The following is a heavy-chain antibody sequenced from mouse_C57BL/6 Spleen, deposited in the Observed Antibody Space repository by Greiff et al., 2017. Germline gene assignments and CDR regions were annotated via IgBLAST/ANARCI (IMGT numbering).Heavy chain of an antibody. D-gene: IGHD2-3*01. Sequence: QVQLQQPGAELVMPGASVKLSCKASGYTFTSYWMHWVKQRPGQGLEWIGEIDPSDSYTNYNQKFKGKSTLTVDKSSSTAYMQLSSLTSEDSAVYYCASDDGYYVGYFDDWGQGTTLTVSS. CDR2: IDPSDSYT. J-gene: IGHJ2*01. CDR3: ASDDGYYVGYFDD. CDR1: GYTFTSYW. V-gene: IGHV1-69*01.